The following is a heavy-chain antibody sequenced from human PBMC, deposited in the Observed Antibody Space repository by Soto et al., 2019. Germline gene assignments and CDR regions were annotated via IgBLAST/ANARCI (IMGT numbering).Heavy chain of an antibody. CDR3: ARGDPLLWFGEKVYYGMDV. J-gene: IGHJ6*02. D-gene: IGHD3-10*01. Sequence: SETLSLTCAVSGGSISSGGYSWSWIRQPPGKGLEWIGYIYYSGSTNYNPSLKSRVTISVDTSKNQFSLKLSSVTAADTAVYYCARGDPLLWFGEKVYYGMDVWGQGTTVTVS. CDR1: GGSISSGGYS. V-gene: IGHV4-61*08. CDR2: IYYSGST.